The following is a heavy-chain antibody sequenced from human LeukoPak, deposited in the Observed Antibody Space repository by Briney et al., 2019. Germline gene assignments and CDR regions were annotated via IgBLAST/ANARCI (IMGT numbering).Heavy chain of an antibody. CDR3: ARETEAFDY. J-gene: IGHJ4*02. CDR2: IWSDGSNK. CDR1: GFTFNNYG. V-gene: IGHV3-33*01. Sequence: PGRSLRLSCAASGFTFNNYGIHWVRQAPGKGLEWVAIIWSDGSNKYYADSVKGRFTISRDNSKNTLYLQMNSLRAEDTAVYYCARETEAFDYWGQGTLVTVSS.